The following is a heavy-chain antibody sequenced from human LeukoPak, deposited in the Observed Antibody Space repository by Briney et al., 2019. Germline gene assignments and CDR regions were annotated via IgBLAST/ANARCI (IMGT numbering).Heavy chain of an antibody. CDR3: VRSSTYHLFDD. Sequence: SETLSLTCTVSGVSISSYYCSWIRQPPGKGLEWIGYIYYSTGTNYNPSLKSRVTISVDMSKNQFSLKLSSVTAADTAVYYCVRSSTYHLFDDWGQGTLVTVSS. D-gene: IGHD2-15*01. CDR2: IYYSTGT. CDR1: GVSISSYY. J-gene: IGHJ4*02. V-gene: IGHV4-59*08.